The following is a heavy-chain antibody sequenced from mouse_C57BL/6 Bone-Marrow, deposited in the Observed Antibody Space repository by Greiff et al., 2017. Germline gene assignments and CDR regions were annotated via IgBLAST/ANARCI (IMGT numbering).Heavy chain of an antibody. CDR2: IWSGGST. V-gene: IGHV2-2*01. D-gene: IGHD6-5*01. CDR3: ARRGLFWYFDV. Sequence: VKLMESGPGLVQPSQSLSITCTVSGFSLTSYGVHWVRQSPGKGLEWLGVIWSGGSTDYNAAFISRLRLSKDNSKSQVFFKMNSLQADDTAIYFYARRGLFWYFDVWGTGTPVTVSS. J-gene: IGHJ1*03. CDR1: GFSLTSYG.